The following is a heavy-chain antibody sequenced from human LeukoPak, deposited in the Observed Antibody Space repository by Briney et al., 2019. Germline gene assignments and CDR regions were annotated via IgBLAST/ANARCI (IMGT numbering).Heavy chain of an antibody. V-gene: IGHV3-33*01. CDR1: GFTFSSYG. CDR3: AREYYYDRRAFDI. Sequence: PGGSLRLSCAASGFTFSSYGMHWVRQAPGKGLEWVAVIWYDGSNKYYADSVKGRFTISRDNSKNTLHLQMNSLRAEDTAVYYCAREYYYDRRAFDIWGQGTMVTVSS. D-gene: IGHD3-10*02. CDR2: IWYDGSNK. J-gene: IGHJ3*02.